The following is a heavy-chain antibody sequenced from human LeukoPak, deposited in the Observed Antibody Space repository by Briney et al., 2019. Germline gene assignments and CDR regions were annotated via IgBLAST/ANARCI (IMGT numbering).Heavy chain of an antibody. J-gene: IGHJ3*02. CDR1: GFTFHDYA. V-gene: IGHV3-9*03. D-gene: IGHD3/OR15-3a*01. CDR2: ITWNSGSV. CDR3: AKGLGVASLIVDALDM. Sequence: PGGSLRLSSAASGFTFHDYAMHWVRQVPGKGLEWVSGITWNSGSVLYADSVRGRFTISRDNAKNSLYLQMNSLRPEDMAFYYCAKGLGVASLIVDALDMWGQGTMVTV.